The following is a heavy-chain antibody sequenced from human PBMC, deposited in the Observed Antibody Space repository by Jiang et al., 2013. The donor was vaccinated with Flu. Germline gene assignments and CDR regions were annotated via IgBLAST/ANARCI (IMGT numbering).Heavy chain of an antibody. V-gene: IGHV1-8*01. D-gene: IGHD6-13*01. Sequence: EVKKPGASVKVSCKASGYTFTSYDINWVRQATGQGLEWMGWMNPNSGNTGYAQKFQGRVTMTRNTSISTAYMELSSLRSEDTAVYYCARGFWQLGKNWFDPWGQGTLVTVSS. J-gene: IGHJ5*02. CDR3: ARGFWQLGKNWFDP. CDR2: MNPNSGNT. CDR1: GYTFTSYD.